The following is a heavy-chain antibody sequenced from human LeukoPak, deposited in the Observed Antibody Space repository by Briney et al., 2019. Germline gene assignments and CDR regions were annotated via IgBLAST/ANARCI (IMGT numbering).Heavy chain of an antibody. CDR2: INHSGST. CDR3: ARDRTQWYSSNWYGPFDP. D-gene: IGHD6-13*01. J-gene: IGHJ5*02. Sequence: SETLSLTCAVYGGSFSGYYWSWIRQPPGKGLEWIGEINHSGSTNYNPSLKSQVTISVDTSKNQFSLKLSSVTAADTAVYYCARDRTQWYSSNWYGPFDPWGQGTLVTVSS. CDR1: GGSFSGYY. V-gene: IGHV4-34*01.